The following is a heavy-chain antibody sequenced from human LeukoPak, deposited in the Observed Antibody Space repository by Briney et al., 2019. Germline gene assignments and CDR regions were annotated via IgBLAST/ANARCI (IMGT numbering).Heavy chain of an antibody. CDR2: IYYSGST. Sequence: SETPSLTCTVSGGSISSYYWSWIRQPPGKGLEWIGYIYYSGSTNYNPSLKSRVTISVDTSKNQFSLKLSSVTAADTAVYYCARQGTLPVLGGSGVDYFDYWGQGTLVTVSS. CDR3: ARQGTLPVLGGSGVDYFDY. J-gene: IGHJ4*02. CDR1: GGSISSYY. V-gene: IGHV4-59*08. D-gene: IGHD6-25*01.